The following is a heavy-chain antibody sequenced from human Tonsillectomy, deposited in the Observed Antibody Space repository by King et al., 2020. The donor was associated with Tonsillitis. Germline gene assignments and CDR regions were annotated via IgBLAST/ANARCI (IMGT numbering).Heavy chain of an antibody. CDR1: GITFSGYS. CDR2: ISTSSSYI. J-gene: IGHJ4*02. Sequence: DVQLVESGGGLVKPGGSLRLSCAASGITFSGYSMNWVRQAPGKGLEWVSSISTSSSYIYYADSVKGRFTISRDNAKNSLYLQMNSLRAEDTAVYYCARATYPGLAAVRYWGRGTLVTVSS. CDR3: ARATYPGLAAVRY. V-gene: IGHV3-21*01. D-gene: IGHD6-13*01.